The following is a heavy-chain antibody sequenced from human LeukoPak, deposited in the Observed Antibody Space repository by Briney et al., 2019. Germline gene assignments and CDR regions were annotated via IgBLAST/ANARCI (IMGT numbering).Heavy chain of an antibody. Sequence: SETLSLTCAVYGGSFSDYYWSWIRQPPGKGLEWTGEINHSGSTNYNPSLKSRVTISVDTSKSQFSLKLSSVTAADTAVYYCARGGDDILTGPTPLYWGQGTLVTVSS. CDR2: INHSGST. J-gene: IGHJ4*02. CDR3: ARGGDDILTGPTPLY. D-gene: IGHD3-9*01. V-gene: IGHV4-34*01. CDR1: GGSFSDYY.